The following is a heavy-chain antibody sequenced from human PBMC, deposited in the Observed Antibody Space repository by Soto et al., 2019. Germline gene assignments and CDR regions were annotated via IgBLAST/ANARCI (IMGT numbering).Heavy chain of an antibody. CDR2: IYYSGST. V-gene: IGHV4-30-4*01. Sequence: SETLPLTCTVSGGSISSGGYYWSWIRQPPGKGLEWIGYIYYSGSTYYNPSLKSRVTISVDTSKNQFSLKLSSVTAADTAVYYCARGSGSSSEPFDYWGQGTLVTVSS. J-gene: IGHJ4*02. CDR3: ARGSGSSSEPFDY. D-gene: IGHD6-6*01. CDR1: GGSISSGGYY.